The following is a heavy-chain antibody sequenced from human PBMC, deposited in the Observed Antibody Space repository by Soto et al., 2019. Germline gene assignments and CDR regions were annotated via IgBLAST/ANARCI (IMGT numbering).Heavy chain of an antibody. CDR1: GGSISSSSYY. V-gene: IGHV4-39*01. Sequence: QLQLQESGPGLVKPSETLSLTCTVSGGSISSSSYYWGWIRQPPGKGLEWIGSIYYSGSTYYNPSLKSRVTISVDTSKNQFSLKLSSVTAADTAVYYCARPGSSSWFPYFDYWGQGTPVTVSS. D-gene: IGHD6-13*01. CDR3: ARPGSSSWFPYFDY. CDR2: IYYSGST. J-gene: IGHJ4*02.